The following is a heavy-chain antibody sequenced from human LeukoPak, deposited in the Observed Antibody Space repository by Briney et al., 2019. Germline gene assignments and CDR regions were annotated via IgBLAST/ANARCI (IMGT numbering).Heavy chain of an antibody. D-gene: IGHD6-19*01. J-gene: IGHJ4*02. CDR3: AKEYSSAWFWFDY. Sequence: GRSLRLSCAASGFTFSSYGMHWVRQAPGKGLEWVAVISYDGSNKYYADSVKGRFTISRDNSKNTLYLQMNSLRVEDTAVYYCAKEYSSAWFWFDYWGQGTLVTVSS. CDR1: GFTFSSYG. CDR2: ISYDGSNK. V-gene: IGHV3-30*18.